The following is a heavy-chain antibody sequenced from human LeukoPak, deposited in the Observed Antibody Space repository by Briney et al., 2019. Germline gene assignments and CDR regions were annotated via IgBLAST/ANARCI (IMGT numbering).Heavy chain of an antibody. CDR1: GVTFSSYW. CDR2: INSDGSST. D-gene: IGHD7-27*01. J-gene: IGHJ4*02. CDR3: ASELSNWGTTVY. V-gene: IGHV3-74*01. Sequence: PGGSLRLSCAASGVTFSSYWMHWVRQAPGKGLVWVSRINSDGSSTSYADSVKGRFNISRDNAQHTLYLQMNTLRAEDRAVYYCASELSNWGTTVYWGQGTMVTVFS.